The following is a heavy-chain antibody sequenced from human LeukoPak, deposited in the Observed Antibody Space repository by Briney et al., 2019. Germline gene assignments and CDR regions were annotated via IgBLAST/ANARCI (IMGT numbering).Heavy chain of an antibody. CDR1: GINVPTYG. D-gene: IGHD4-11*01. CDR2: IYLDGSYQ. Sequence: GGSLRLSCATAGINVPTYGFHWVRQAPGKGLEWVAAIYLDGSYQNYADSVKGRFTVSRDNSKNTVHLQMNNLIADDTAIYYCTRVDSGLQQLYQWGQGTPVTVSS. J-gene: IGHJ4*02. CDR3: TRVDSGLQQLYQ. V-gene: IGHV3-30*12.